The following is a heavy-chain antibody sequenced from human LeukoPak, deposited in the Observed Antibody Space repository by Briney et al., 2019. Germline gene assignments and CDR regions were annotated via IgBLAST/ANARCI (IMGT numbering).Heavy chain of an antibody. CDR2: IYYSGST. D-gene: IGHD6-19*01. CDR1: GGSIRSGNYY. J-gene: IGHJ4*02. Sequence: SETLSLTCTVSGGSIRSGNYYWSWIRQPPGKGLEWIGYIYYSGSTNYNPSLKSRVTISVDTSKNQFSLKLSSVTAADTAVYYCARVGVAVAEVSYFDYWGQGTLVTVSS. V-gene: IGHV4-61*01. CDR3: ARVGVAVAEVSYFDY.